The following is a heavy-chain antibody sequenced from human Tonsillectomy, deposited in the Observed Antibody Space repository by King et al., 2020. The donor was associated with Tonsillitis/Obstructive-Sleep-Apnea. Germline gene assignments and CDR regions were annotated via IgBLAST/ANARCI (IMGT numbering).Heavy chain of an antibody. Sequence: VQLVESGGGSVKPGRSLRLSCTASGFTFGDYAMSWFRQAPGKGLEWVGFIRSKAYGGTTAYAASVKGRFTISRDDSESIAYLQMNSLKTEDTAVYYCTRDFSPGGYFYYMDVWGKGTTVTVSS. J-gene: IGHJ6*03. CDR1: GFTFGDYA. D-gene: IGHD3-10*01. CDR3: TRDFSPGGYFYYMDV. V-gene: IGHV3-49*05. CDR2: IRSKAYGGTT.